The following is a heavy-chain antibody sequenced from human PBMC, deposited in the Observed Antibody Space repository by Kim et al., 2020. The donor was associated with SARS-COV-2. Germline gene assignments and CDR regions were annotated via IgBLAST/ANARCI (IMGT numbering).Heavy chain of an antibody. J-gene: IGHJ6*02. CDR3: ASGGNYLTYYYGMDV. Sequence: PSLKSRVTIAVGTSKTQFSLKLSSVTAADTAVYYCASGGNYLTYYYGMDVWGQGTTVTVSS. D-gene: IGHD4-4*01. V-gene: IGHV4-59*09.